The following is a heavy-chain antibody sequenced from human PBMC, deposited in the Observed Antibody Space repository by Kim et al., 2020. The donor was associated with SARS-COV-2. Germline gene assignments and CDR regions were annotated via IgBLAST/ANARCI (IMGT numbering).Heavy chain of an antibody. J-gene: IGHJ4*02. V-gene: IGHV4-61*02. CDR3: ARSNSGSYYGGGYNY. Sequence: SETLSLTCTVSGGSISSGSYYWSWIRQPAGKGLEWIGRIYTSGSTNYNPSLKSRVTISVDTSKNQFSLKLSSVTAADTAVYYCARSNSGSYYGGGYNYWGQGTLVTVSS. CDR2: IYTSGST. D-gene: IGHD1-26*01. CDR1: GGSISSGSYY.